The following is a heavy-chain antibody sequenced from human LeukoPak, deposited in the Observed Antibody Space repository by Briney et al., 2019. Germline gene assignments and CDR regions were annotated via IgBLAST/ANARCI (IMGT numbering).Heavy chain of an antibody. CDR1: GGSVTSHY. CDR2: IYYSGSP. J-gene: IGHJ6*03. V-gene: IGHV4-59*02. Sequence: SETLSLTCTVSGGSVTSHYWSWIRQPPGKGLEWIGYIYYSGSPNYNPSLKSRVTLSVDTSKNQFSLKLSSVTAADTAVYYCARVVAVAGDYYYYYMDVWGKGTTVTVSS. D-gene: IGHD6-19*01. CDR3: ARVVAVAGDYYYYYMDV.